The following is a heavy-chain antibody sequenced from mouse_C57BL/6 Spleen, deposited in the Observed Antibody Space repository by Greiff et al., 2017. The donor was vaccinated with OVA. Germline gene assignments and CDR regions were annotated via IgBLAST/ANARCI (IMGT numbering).Heavy chain of an antibody. J-gene: IGHJ1*03. CDR3: ARYEGTTVVAHWYFDV. CDR1: GYAFSSYW. D-gene: IGHD1-1*01. V-gene: IGHV1-80*01. CDR2: IYPGDGDT. Sequence: QVQLKESGAELVKPGASVKISCKASGYAFSSYWMNWVKQRPGKGLEWIGQIYPGDGDTNYNGKFKGKATLTADKSSSTAYMQLSSLTSEDSAVYFCARYEGTTVVAHWYFDVWGTGTTVTVSS.